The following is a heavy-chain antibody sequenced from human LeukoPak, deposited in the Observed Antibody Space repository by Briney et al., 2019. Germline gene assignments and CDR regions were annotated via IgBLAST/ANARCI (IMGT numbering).Heavy chain of an antibody. CDR2: IRYDGSNK. CDR1: GFTFSSYG. V-gene: IGHV3-30*02. J-gene: IGHJ3*02. CDR3: AKDFRRWELLNDAFDI. Sequence: GGSLRLSWAAAGFTFSSYGMHWVRQAPGKGLEWVAFIRYDGSNKYYADSVKGRFTISRDNSKNTLYLQMNSLRAEDTAVYYCAKDFRRWELLNDAFDIWGQGTMVTVSS. D-gene: IGHD1-26*01.